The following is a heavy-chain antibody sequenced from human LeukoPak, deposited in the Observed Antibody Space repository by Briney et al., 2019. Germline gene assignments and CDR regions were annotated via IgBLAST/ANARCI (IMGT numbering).Heavy chain of an antibody. CDR1: GGSVNSGTYY. CDR3: ARKPIVNSAWYYFDY. CDR2: IYYSGSA. Sequence: SETLSLTCTVSGGSVNSGTYYWSWIRQPPGKGLEWIGNIYYSGSAYYNPSLKSRVTMSVDTSKNQFSLKLSSVTAADTAVYYCARKPIVNSAWYYFDYWGQGTLVTVSS. V-gene: IGHV4-39*07. J-gene: IGHJ4*02. D-gene: IGHD3-22*01.